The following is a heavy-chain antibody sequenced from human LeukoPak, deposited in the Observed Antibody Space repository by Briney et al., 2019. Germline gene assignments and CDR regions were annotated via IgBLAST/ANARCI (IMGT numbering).Heavy chain of an antibody. CDR2: INPNSGGT. CDR1: GYTFTGYY. Sequence: ASVKLSCKASGYTFTGYYMHWVRQAPGPGLEWMRWINPNSGGTNYAKKFQGRVTMTRDTSINTAYMELSRLRYDDTAVYYCARREELDYWGQGTLVTVSS. V-gene: IGHV1-2*02. J-gene: IGHJ4*02. D-gene: IGHD5-24*01. CDR3: ARREELDY.